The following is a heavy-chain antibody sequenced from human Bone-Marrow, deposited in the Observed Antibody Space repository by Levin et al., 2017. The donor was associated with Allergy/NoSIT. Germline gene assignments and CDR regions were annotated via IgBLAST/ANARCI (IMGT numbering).Heavy chain of an antibody. D-gene: IGHD3-16*01. Sequence: GESLKISCAASGFTFSSYAMSWVRQAPGKGLEWVSSIRGGGAAPAYADSVMGRFTISRDNSKNTLYVHLNSLRVGDTAVYYCVKHQYSLGSDAFDIWGRGTMVTVSS. CDR1: GFTFSSYA. CDR2: IRGGGAAP. V-gene: IGHV3-23*01. J-gene: IGHJ3*02. CDR3: VKHQYSLGSDAFDI.